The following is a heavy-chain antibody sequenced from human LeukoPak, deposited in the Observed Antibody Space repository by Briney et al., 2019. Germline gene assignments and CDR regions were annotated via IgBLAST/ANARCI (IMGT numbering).Heavy chain of an antibody. V-gene: IGHV3-21*04. J-gene: IGHJ4*02. Sequence: GGSQRLSCAASGFTFSSYSMNWVRQAPGKGLEWVSSISSSSNYIYYADSVKGRFTISRDNAKNSLYLQMNSLRAEDSAVYYCARDTTYSSSWYDYWGQGTLLTVSS. D-gene: IGHD6-13*01. CDR1: GFTFSSYS. CDR2: ISSSSNYI. CDR3: ARDTTYSSSWYDY.